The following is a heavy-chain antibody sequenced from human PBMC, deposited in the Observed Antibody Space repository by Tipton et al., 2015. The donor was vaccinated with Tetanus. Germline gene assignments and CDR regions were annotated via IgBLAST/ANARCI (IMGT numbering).Heavy chain of an antibody. CDR1: GYIFNNYW. V-gene: IGHV5-51*01. J-gene: IGHJ4*02. CDR3: ARAHCTDGVCNFDF. Sequence: VQLVQSGGEVKKPGESLKISCKGSGYIFNNYWIGWVRQKPGKVLEGMGIIYPGDSDTRYSPSFQGQVTISVDKSINTAYLQWSSLKASDTSMFYCARAHCTDGVCNFDFWGQGALVTVAS. CDR2: IYPGDSDT. D-gene: IGHD2-8*01.